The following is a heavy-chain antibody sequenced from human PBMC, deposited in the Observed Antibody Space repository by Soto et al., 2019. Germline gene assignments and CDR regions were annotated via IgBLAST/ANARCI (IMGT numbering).Heavy chain of an antibody. CDR2: FDPEEGKM. J-gene: IGHJ1*01. CDR1: GYSLNELC. CDR3: ATDLGVALAPLSILYFQQ. D-gene: IGHD3-10*01. V-gene: IGHV1-24*01. Sequence: ASGKVSCKVSGYSLNELCMHWVRQPPGKGLEWIGGFDPEEGKMSYAQNFQGRVTMTEDTSTDTAYMELNSLTSEDTAIYYCATDLGVALAPLSILYFQQWGQGTVVTVSS.